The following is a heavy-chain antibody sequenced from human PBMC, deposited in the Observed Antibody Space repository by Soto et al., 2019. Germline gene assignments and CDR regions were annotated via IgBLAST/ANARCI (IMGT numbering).Heavy chain of an antibody. J-gene: IGHJ6*02. CDR2: TIPALGKT. V-gene: IGHV1-69*10. CDR1: GYNFKKNV. Sequence: GASVKVSFKTSGYNFKKNVFTWVRQAPGQGLEWMGGTIPALGKTHYIEKFQGRVTITVDDATRTVYMEVRDLTSEDTAIYYCARGPFRPSAMDVWGQGTTVTVSS. CDR3: ARGPFRPSAMDV. D-gene: IGHD3-10*01.